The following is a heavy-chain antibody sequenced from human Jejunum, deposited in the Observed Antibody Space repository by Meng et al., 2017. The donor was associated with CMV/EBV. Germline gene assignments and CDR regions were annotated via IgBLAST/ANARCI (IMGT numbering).Heavy chain of an antibody. CDR3: ASGNDVNI. Sequence: SCADSGFTFSIHWMSWVRQPPGKGPEWVASIKPDGSEIQYVGSLRGRFTVSRDNARKSLYLQMNSLTAEDTAVYYCASGNDVNIWGQGTLVTVSS. V-gene: IGHV3-7*01. CDR1: GFTFSIHW. CDR2: IKPDGSEI. J-gene: IGHJ3*02. D-gene: IGHD1-1*01.